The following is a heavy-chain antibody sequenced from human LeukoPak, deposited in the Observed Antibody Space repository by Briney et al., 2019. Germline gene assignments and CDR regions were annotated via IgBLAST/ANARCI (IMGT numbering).Heavy chain of an antibody. CDR1: GGSISSYY. CDR2: IYHSGST. J-gene: IGHJ4*02. V-gene: IGHV4-59*08. CDR3: ARTYCGTNACPFDC. Sequence: PSETLSLTCTVSGGSISSYYWSWIRQPPGKGLECLGYIYHSGSTNYNPSLKSRVTISVETSKNQFSLKLSSVTAADTAVYYCARTYCGTNACPFDCWGQGTLVTVSS. D-gene: IGHD2-21*01.